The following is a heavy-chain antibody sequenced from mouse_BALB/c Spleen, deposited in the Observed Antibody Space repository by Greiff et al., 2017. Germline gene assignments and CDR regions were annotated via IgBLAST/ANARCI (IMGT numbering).Heavy chain of an antibody. D-gene: IGHD6-1*01. CDR2: ISSGSSTI. CDR3: ARWAGDWYFDV. CDR1: GFTFSSFG. V-gene: IGHV5-17*02. J-gene: IGHJ1*01. Sequence: DVMLVESGGGLVQPGGSRKLSCAASGFTFSSFGMHWVRQAPEKGLEWVAYISSGSSTIYYADTVKGRFTISRDNPKNTLFLQMTSLRSEDTAMYYCARWAGDWYFDVWGAGTTVTVSS.